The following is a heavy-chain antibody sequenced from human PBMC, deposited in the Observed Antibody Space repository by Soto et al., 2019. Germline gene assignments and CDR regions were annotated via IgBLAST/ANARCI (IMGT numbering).Heavy chain of an antibody. Sequence: ASVKVSXXXXXXXXVAYYVFWVRQAPGHGLEWMGWINPKTGDTNYAQNFQGRVTMTRDTSISTAYMELSRLTSDDTALYYCARQLAYCGGDCYTEPIDYWGQGTPVTVSS. CDR3: ARQLAYCGGDCYTEPIDY. D-gene: IGHD2-21*02. V-gene: IGHV1-2*02. CDR1: XXXXVAYY. J-gene: IGHJ4*02. CDR2: INPKTGDT.